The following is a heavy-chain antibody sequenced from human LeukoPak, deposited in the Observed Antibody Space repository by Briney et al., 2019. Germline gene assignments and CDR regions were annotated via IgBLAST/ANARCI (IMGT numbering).Heavy chain of an antibody. CDR1: GFNFNSYG. CDR3: AKARTGGSAGIDY. J-gene: IGHJ4*02. Sequence: GGSLRLSCAASGFNFNSYGMRWVRQAPGKGLEWVAVMSYDGSKEYYADSVKGRFTISRDNSKNTLYLQMNSLRAEDSAVYHCAKARTGGSAGIDYWGRGALVTVSS. V-gene: IGHV3-30*18. CDR2: MSYDGSKE. D-gene: IGHD2-15*01.